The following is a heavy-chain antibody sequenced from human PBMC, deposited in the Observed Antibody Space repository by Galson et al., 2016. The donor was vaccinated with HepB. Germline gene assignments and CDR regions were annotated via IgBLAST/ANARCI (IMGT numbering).Heavy chain of an antibody. V-gene: IGHV6-1*01. CDR1: GDSVSSNSAA. D-gene: IGHD6-6*01. J-gene: IGHJ4*02. CDR3: ARESEYSSSSFDY. Sequence: CAISGDSVSSNSAAWNWIRQSPSRGLEWLGRTYYRSRWYNDSAESVKSRITLNPDTSKNQFSLQLNSVTPEDTAVYYCARESEYSSSSFDYWGQGTLVTVSS. CDR2: TYYRSRWYN.